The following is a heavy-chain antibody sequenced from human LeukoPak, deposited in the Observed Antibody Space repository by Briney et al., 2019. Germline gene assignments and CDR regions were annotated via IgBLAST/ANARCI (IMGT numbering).Heavy chain of an antibody. CDR3: ATKIGYCTNGVCYTVTYFQH. CDR1: GYTLTELS. D-gene: IGHD2-8*01. V-gene: IGHV1-24*01. J-gene: IGHJ1*01. CDR2: FDPKDGET. Sequence: GASVKVSCKVSGYTLTELSMHWVRQAPGKGLEWMGGFDPKDGETIYAQKFQGRVTMTEDTSTDTAYMELSSLRSEDTAVYYCATKIGYCTNGVCYTVTYFQHWGQGTLVTVSS.